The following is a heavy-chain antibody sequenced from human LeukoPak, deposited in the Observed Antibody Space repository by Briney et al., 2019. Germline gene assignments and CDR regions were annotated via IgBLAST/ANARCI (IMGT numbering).Heavy chain of an antibody. Sequence: ASVKVSCKASGYTFTGYYMHWVRQAPGQGLEWMGWINPNSGGRNYAQKFQGRVTITRDMSTSTAYMELSSLRSEDTAVYYCAADLLERAQFDYWGQGTLVTVSS. CDR2: INPNSGGR. V-gene: IGHV1-2*02. CDR3: AADLLERAQFDY. D-gene: IGHD1-1*01. CDR1: GYTFTGYY. J-gene: IGHJ4*02.